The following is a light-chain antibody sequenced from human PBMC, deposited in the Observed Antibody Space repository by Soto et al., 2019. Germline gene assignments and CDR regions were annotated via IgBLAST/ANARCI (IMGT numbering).Light chain of an antibody. CDR3: QQGYSTPIT. V-gene: IGKV1-39*01. CDR1: QSISSY. CDR2: AAY. J-gene: IGKJ5*01. Sequence: DIQMTQSPSSLSASLGDRVAITCRASQSISSYLNWYQQKPGKAPKVLIYAAYNLQSGVPSRFSGSGSGTDFALTISSLQPEDFATYYCQQGYSTPITFCQGTRLEIK.